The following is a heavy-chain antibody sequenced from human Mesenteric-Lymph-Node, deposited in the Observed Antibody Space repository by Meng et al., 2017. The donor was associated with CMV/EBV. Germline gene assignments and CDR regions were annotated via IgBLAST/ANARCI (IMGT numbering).Heavy chain of an antibody. D-gene: IGHD3-22*01. CDR2: INHSGST. CDR3: AEYSYDSSNSPRSFDI. Sequence: SQTLSLTCAVYGGSFSGYYWSWIRQPPGKGLEWIGEINHSGSTNYNPSLKSRVTISVDRSKNQFSLKLSSVTAADTAVYYCAEYSYDSSNSPRSFDIWGQGTMVTVSS. CDR1: GGSFSGYY. V-gene: IGHV4-34*01. J-gene: IGHJ3*02.